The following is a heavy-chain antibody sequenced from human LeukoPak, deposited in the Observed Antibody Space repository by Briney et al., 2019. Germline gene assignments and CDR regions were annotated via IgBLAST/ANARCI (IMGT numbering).Heavy chain of an antibody. CDR1: GYTFIRYG. Sequence: ASVKVSCKASGYTFIRYGISWVRQAPGQGLEWMGWNSAYNGNTKNVQRVQDRVTMTTDTSTSTAYMELRSLRSDDTAVYYCARDYSGTYFDSWGQGTLVTVSS. CDR2: NSAYNGNT. V-gene: IGHV1-18*01. CDR3: ARDYSGTYFDS. J-gene: IGHJ4*02. D-gene: IGHD1-26*01.